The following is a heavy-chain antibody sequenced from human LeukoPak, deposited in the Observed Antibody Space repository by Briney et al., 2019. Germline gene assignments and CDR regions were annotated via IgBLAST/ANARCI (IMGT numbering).Heavy chain of an antibody. CDR3: AKMANPFSTINWSAP. Sequence: SETLSLTCTVSGGSINSYYWTWIRQPPGKALEWIGYIYYSGSTYYNPSLKSRVTISLDTSKNQFSLKLSSVTAAYTALFTCAKMANPFSTINWSAPWGRGTPFSVSS. D-gene: IGHD2-2*01. V-gene: IGHV4-59*01. CDR1: GGSINSYY. J-gene: IGHJ5*02. CDR2: IYYSGST.